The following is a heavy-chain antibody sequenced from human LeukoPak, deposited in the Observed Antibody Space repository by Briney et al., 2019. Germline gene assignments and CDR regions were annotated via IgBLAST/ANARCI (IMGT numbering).Heavy chain of an antibody. D-gene: IGHD5-24*01. CDR1: GFIFSSYS. CDR2: IKQDGSEK. CDR3: ARNDIVEMATINEGFFDY. V-gene: IGHV3-7*01. Sequence: GGSLRLSCAASGFIFSSYSMNWVRQAPGKGLEWVANIKQDGSEKYYVDSVKGRFTISRDNAKNSLYLQMNSLRAEDTAVYYCARNDIVEMATINEGFFDYWGQGTLVTVSS. J-gene: IGHJ4*02.